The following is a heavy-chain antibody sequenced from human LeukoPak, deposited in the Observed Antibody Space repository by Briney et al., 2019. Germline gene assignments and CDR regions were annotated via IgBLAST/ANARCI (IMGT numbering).Heavy chain of an antibody. D-gene: IGHD3-3*01. V-gene: IGHV3-21*01. Sequence: GGSLRLSCAASGFTFSSYSMNWVRQAPGKGLEWVSSISSSSSYIYYADSVKGRFTISRDNAKNSLYLQMNSLRAEDTAVYYCARDVPGFLEWLLSKNYYYYYGMDVWGQGTTVTVSS. CDR1: GFTFSSYS. J-gene: IGHJ6*02. CDR3: ARDVPGFLEWLLSKNYYYYYGMDV. CDR2: ISSSSSYI.